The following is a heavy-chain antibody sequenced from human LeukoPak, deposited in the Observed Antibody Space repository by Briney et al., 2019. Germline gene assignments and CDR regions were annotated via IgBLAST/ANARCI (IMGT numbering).Heavy chain of an antibody. CDR3: ARGGLSSAASFDY. CDR1: GFTFSTYS. CDR2: ISSSSVTI. J-gene: IGHJ4*02. Sequence: QTGGSLRLSCAASGFTFSTYSMNWVSPPRGKGLEWVSYISSSSVTIYYADSVKGRFTISRDNAKNSLYLQMNSLRAEDTAVYYCARGGLSSAASFDYWGQGTLVTVSS. V-gene: IGHV3-48*01. D-gene: IGHD6-19*01.